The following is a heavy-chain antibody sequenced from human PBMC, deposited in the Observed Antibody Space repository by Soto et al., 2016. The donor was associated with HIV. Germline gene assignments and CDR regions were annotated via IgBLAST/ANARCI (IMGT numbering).Heavy chain of an antibody. CDR1: AFSFSNYA. D-gene: IGHD5-12*01. Sequence: EVQLLQSGGGLVQPGGSLRLSCAASAFSFSNYAMSWVRQAPGKGLEWVSTINNSGDRTYYADSVQGRFTISRDNSKKTLYLQMSSLGVDDTAVYYCASGGGYDRRPFDFWGQGTLVTVSS. J-gene: IGHJ4*02. CDR3: ASGGGYDRRPFDF. V-gene: IGHV3-23*05. CDR2: INNSGDRT.